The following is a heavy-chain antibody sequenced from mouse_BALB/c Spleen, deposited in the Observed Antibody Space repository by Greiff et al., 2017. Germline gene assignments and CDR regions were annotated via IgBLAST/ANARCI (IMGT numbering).Heavy chain of an antibody. V-gene: IGHV2-2*02. CDR3: ARNHYYGIAWFAY. J-gene: IGHJ3*01. D-gene: IGHD1-1*01. CDR2: IWSGGST. CDR1: GFSLTSYG. Sequence: VHLVESGPGLVQPSQSLSITCTVSGFSLTSYGVHWVRQSPGKGLEWLGVIWSGGSTDYNAAFISRLSISKDNSKSQVFFKMNSLQANDTAIYYCARNHYYGIAWFAYWGQGTLVTVSA.